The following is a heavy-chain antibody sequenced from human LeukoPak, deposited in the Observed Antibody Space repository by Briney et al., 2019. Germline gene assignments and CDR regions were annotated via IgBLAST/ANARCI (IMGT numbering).Heavy chain of an antibody. Sequence: SETLSLTCTVSDGSITNYDWSWVRQPPGKGLEFIGHVHYSGTANYNPSLESRVTISIDTSKKHFFLKLKSVTAADTAVYYCARGYGDFRVEGRYFYSWGQGTLVTVSS. CDR1: DGSITNYD. V-gene: IGHV4-59*01. CDR3: ARGYGDFRVEGRYFYS. CDR2: VHYSGTA. J-gene: IGHJ4*02. D-gene: IGHD4-17*01.